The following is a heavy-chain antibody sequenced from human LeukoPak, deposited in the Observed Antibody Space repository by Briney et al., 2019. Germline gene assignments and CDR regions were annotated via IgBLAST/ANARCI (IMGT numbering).Heavy chain of an antibody. CDR2: ISGSGGTM. V-gene: IGHV3-48*01. D-gene: IGHD3-10*01. J-gene: IGHJ4*01. CDR1: GFNFNTYS. Sequence: GGSLRLSCAASGFNFNTYSMNWVRQAPGKGLEWISYISGSGGTMYYADSVKGRFTISRDNAKSSLNLQMSRLRAEDTAVYYCARGGSGPSRYWGHGTLVTVSS. CDR3: ARGGSGPSRY.